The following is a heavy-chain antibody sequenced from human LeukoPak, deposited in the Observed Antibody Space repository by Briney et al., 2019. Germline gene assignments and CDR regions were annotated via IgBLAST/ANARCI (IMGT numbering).Heavy chain of an antibody. CDR3: ARQQPYIVHHAFDI. J-gene: IGHJ3*02. Sequence: SVKVSCKASGGTFSSYAISWVRQAPGQGLEWMGGIIPIFGTANYAQKFQGRVTITTDESTSTAYMELSSLRSEDTAVYYCARQQPYIVHHAFDIWGQGTMVTVSS. CDR1: GGTFSSYA. V-gene: IGHV1-69*05. D-gene: IGHD2/OR15-2a*01. CDR2: IIPIFGTA.